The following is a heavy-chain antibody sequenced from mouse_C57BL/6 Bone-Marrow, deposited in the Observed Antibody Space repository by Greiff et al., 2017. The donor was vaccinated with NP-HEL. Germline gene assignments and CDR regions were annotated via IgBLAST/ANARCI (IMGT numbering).Heavy chain of an antibody. Sequence: QVQLKQPGAELVKPGASVKVSCKASGYTFTSYWMHWVKQRPGQGLEWIGRIHPSDSDTNYNQKFKGKATLTVDKSSSTAYMQLSSLTSEYSAVYYCAIWYGNFEGTRAYWGQGTLVTVSA. CDR2: IHPSDSDT. D-gene: IGHD2-10*02. CDR1: GYTFTSYW. V-gene: IGHV1-74*01. CDR3: AIWYGNFEGTRAY. J-gene: IGHJ3*01.